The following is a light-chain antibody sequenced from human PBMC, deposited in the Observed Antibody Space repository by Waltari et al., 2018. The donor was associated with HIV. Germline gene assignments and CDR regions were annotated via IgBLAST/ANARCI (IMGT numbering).Light chain of an antibody. Sequence: NFMLTQPHSVSESPGKTVTVSCTRSSGSIASNYVQWYQQRTGSSPTTVIHKDDQRPSGVPDRFSGSIDSSSNSASLTISGLIPEDEADYYCQSYDNENPVLFGGGTKLTVL. J-gene: IGLJ2*01. CDR2: KDD. V-gene: IGLV6-57*01. CDR1: SGSIASNY. CDR3: QSYDNENPVL.